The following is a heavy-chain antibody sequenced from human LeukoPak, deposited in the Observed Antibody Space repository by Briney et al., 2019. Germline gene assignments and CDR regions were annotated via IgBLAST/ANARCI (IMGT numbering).Heavy chain of an antibody. CDR1: GFTFSGSV. CDR2: IRSKRNNYAT. Sequence: GGSLKLSCSASGFTFSGSVMHCVRQAAGKGLEWVGRIRSKRNNYATAYSASVKGRFTISRDDSKNTVYLHMDSLKTEDTALYYCSRLEDSSPIEVALDIWGQGTVVTVSS. CDR3: SRLEDSSPIEVALDI. J-gene: IGHJ3*02. D-gene: IGHD6-13*01. V-gene: IGHV3-73*01.